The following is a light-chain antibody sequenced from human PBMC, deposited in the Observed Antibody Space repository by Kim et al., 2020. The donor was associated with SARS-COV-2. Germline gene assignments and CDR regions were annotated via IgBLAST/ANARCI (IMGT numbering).Light chain of an antibody. V-gene: IGKV3-15*01. CDR3: QQYNNWPQT. CDR2: GAS. J-gene: IGKJ1*01. Sequence: VSPGERAALSCRASQSVSSNLAWYQQKPGQAPRLLIYGASTRATGIPARFSGSGSGTEFTLTISSLQSEDFAVYYCQQYNNWPQTFGQGTKVDIK. CDR1: QSVSSN.